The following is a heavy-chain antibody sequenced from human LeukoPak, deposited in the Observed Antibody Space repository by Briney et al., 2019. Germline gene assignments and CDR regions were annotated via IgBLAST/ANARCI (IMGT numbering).Heavy chain of an antibody. Sequence: GGSLRLSCATSGFTFSSYAMSWVRQAPGKGLEWVSAISGSGGSTYYADSVKGRFTISRDNSKNTLYLQMNSLRAEDTAVYYCAKDRWYSSSWYDYWGQGTLVTVSS. CDR2: ISGSGGST. CDR1: GFTFSSYA. J-gene: IGHJ4*02. D-gene: IGHD6-13*01. CDR3: AKDRWYSSSWYDY. V-gene: IGHV3-23*01.